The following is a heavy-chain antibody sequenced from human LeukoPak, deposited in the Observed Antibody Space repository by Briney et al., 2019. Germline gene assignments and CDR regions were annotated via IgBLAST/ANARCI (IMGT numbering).Heavy chain of an antibody. J-gene: IGHJ4*02. CDR3: ASYPRYSSSPPFDY. Sequence: ASVKVSCKASGYSFTGQDMHWVRQAPGQGLEWMGWINPNTGGTNYAQKFQGRVTMTRDTTISAAFMELSRLTSDDTAVYYCASYPRYSSSPPFDYWGQRTLVTVSP. CDR2: INPNTGGT. D-gene: IGHD6-6*01. V-gene: IGHV1-2*02. CDR1: GYSFTGQD.